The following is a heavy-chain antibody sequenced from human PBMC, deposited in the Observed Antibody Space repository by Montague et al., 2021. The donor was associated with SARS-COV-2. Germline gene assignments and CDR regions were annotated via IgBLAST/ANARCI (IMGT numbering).Heavy chain of an antibody. CDR2: SYYTGNT. CDR3: VRHGGSSWLVS. CDR1: RGSISGRSNY. D-gene: IGHD2-15*01. J-gene: IGHJ5*01. Sequence: SETLSLTCTVSRGSISGRSNYWGWVRQTPGKGLEWIGSSYYTGNTYYNPSLKSRVTISVDTSKNQFSLSLRSVTAVDMSVYFCVRHGGSSWLVSWGQGTLVIVSS. V-gene: IGHV4-39*01.